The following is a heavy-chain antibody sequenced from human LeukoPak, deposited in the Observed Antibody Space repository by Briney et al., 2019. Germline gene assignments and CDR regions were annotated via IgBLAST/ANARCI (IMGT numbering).Heavy chain of an antibody. V-gene: IGHV4-31*03. CDR3: ARGNYGDYRFDY. CDR1: GGSISSGGYY. D-gene: IGHD4-17*01. Sequence: PSETLSLTCTVSGGSISSGGYYWSWIRQHPGKGLEWMGYIYYSGSTYYNPSLKSRVTISVDTSKNQFSLKLSSVTAADTAVYYCARGNYGDYRFDYWGQGTLVTVSS. CDR2: IYYSGST. J-gene: IGHJ4*02.